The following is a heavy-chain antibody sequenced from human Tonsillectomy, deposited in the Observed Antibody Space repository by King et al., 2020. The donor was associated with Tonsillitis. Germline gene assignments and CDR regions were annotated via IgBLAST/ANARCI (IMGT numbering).Heavy chain of an antibody. J-gene: IGHJ6*02. CDR3: AREDIVVVVAATQKNYYGMDV. CDR1: GFTFSDYY. Sequence: VQLVESGGGLVKPGGSLRLSCAASGFTFSDYYMSWIRQAPGKGLEWVSYISSSGSTIYYADSVKGRFTISRDNAKNSLYLQMNSLRAEDTAVYYCAREDIVVVVAATQKNYYGMDVWGQGTPVTVSS. D-gene: IGHD2-15*01. V-gene: IGHV3-11*01. CDR2: ISSSGSTI.